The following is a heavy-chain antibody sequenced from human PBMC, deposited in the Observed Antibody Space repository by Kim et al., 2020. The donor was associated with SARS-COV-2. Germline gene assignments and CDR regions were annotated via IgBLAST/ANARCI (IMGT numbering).Heavy chain of an antibody. CDR1: GGSITSGTW. D-gene: IGHD1-26*01. V-gene: IGHV4-4*02. Sequence: SETLSLTCGVSGGSITSGTWWSWVRQAPGKGLEWIGEISHSGNTNYSPSLRSRVIILVGKSKNQFSLSLNSVTAADTAVYYCARLDFDSGGDFWFDPWGQGTLVTVSP. CDR3: ARLDFDSGGDFWFDP. CDR2: ISHSGNT. J-gene: IGHJ5*02.